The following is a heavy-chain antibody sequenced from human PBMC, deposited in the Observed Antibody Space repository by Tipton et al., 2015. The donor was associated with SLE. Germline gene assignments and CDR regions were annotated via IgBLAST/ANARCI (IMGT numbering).Heavy chain of an antibody. Sequence: TLSLTCAVKGGSFSGYYWGWIRQPPGKGLEWIAEINHSGGTRYSPSLKSRATISVDTSENQFSLKLISVAAADTAIYYCARITIFGVVDGDCWGQGTLVTVSS. CDR3: ARITIFGVVDGDC. CDR1: GGSFSGYY. CDR2: INHSGGT. J-gene: IGHJ4*02. D-gene: IGHD3-3*01. V-gene: IGHV4-34*01.